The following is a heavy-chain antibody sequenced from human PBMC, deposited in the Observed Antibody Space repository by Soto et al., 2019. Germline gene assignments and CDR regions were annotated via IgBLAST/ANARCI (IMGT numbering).Heavy chain of an antibody. CDR1: GYSFTSYW. D-gene: IGHD6-19*01. J-gene: IGHJ4*02. CDR3: ARHVGSSGWYDLFDY. CDR2: IDPSDSYT. Sequence: RGESLKISCKGSGYSFTSYWISWVRQMPGKGLEWMGRIDPSDSYTNYSPSFQGHVTISADKSISTAYLQWSSLKASDTAMYYCARHVGSSGWYDLFDYWGQGTLVTVSS. V-gene: IGHV5-10-1*01.